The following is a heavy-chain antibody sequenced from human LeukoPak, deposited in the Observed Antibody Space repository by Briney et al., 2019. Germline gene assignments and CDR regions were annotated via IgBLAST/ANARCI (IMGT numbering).Heavy chain of an antibody. Sequence: ASVKVSCKASGYTSTGYYIHWVRQAPGQGLEWMGWINPNSGGTNYAQKFQGRVTMTRDTSISTAYMELSRLRSDDTAVYHCARSDSSSWSFIDYWGQGTLVTVSS. J-gene: IGHJ4*02. CDR1: GYTSTGYY. D-gene: IGHD6-13*01. CDR2: INPNSGGT. CDR3: ARSDSSSWSFIDY. V-gene: IGHV1-2*02.